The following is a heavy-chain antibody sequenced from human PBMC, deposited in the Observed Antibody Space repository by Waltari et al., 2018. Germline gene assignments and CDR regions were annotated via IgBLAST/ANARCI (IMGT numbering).Heavy chain of an antibody. D-gene: IGHD5-18*01. V-gene: IGHV1-46*01. J-gene: IGHJ5*02. Sequence: QVQLVQSGAEVKKPGASVKVSCKASGYTFTSYYMHWVRQAPGQGLEWMGIIDPSGGSTSYAQKCQGRVTMTRDTSTSTVYMGLSSLRSEDTAVYYCARGDTAMDLDPWGQGTLVTVSS. CDR1: GYTFTSYY. CDR2: IDPSGGST. CDR3: ARGDTAMDLDP.